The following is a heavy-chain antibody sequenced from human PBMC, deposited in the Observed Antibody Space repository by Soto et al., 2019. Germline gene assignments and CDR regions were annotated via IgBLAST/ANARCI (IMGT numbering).Heavy chain of an antibody. Sequence: EVQLLDSGGGLVQPGGALRLSCSASGFIFSSSAMNWVRQAPGKGLEWVSAISGSGGSIYYADSVKGRFTISRDNSKTTLHLQMDCLRAEDTAVYYCAKGGGDSLRYGMDVWGQGTTVTVSS. J-gene: IGHJ6*02. CDR3: AKGGGDSLRYGMDV. D-gene: IGHD2-21*02. V-gene: IGHV3-23*01. CDR2: ISGSGGSI. CDR1: GFIFSSSA.